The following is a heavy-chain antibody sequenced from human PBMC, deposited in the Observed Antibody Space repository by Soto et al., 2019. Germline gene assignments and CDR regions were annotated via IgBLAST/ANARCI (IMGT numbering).Heavy chain of an antibody. Sequence: EVQLVESGGGLVQPGGSLRLSCAASGFTFSSYWMSWVRQAPGKGLEWVANIKQDGSEKYYVDSVKGRFTISRDNAKNSLYLQTNSLRAEDTAVYYCARMTLDYDFWSGYFSKSHYYYYGMDVWGQGTTVTVSS. CDR1: GFTFSSYW. D-gene: IGHD3-3*01. V-gene: IGHV3-7*03. J-gene: IGHJ6*02. CDR3: ARMTLDYDFWSGYFSKSHYYYYGMDV. CDR2: IKQDGSEK.